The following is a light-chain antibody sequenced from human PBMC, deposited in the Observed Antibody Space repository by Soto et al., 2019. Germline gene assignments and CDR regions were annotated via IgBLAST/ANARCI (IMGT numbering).Light chain of an antibody. CDR2: DNI. J-gene: IGLJ2*01. V-gene: IGLV1-40*01. Sequence: QSVLTQPPSVSGALGQRVTISCTGSSSNIGTGYDVHWYQQLPGTAPKLLNYDNIKRPSGVPDRFPGSKFGTSHSLAITDRQAQDQAVYYCQSYDITPGGPGVFGGGTAVTVL. CDR3: QSYDITPGGPGV. CDR1: SSNIGTGYD.